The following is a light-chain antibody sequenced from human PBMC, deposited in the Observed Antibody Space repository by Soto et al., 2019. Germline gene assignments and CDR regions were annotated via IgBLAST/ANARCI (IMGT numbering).Light chain of an antibody. CDR2: DVS. CDR1: CSDIGAFHY. Sequence: QSALTQRASVSGSPGQSITISCTGTCSDIGAFHYVSWYQPHPGIVPDLMIYDVSNRPSGVSNRFSGSKYGITASLTISGLQAEDEADYYCSSYTTNYAVLFCGGTKLTAL. J-gene: IGLJ7*02. CDR3: SSYTTNYAVL. V-gene: IGLV2-14*01.